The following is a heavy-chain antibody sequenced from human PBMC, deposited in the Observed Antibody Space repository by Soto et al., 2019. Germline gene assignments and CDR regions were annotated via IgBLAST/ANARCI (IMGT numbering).Heavy chain of an antibody. CDR3: ARDHYYFWNGFTPSIWFHP. CDR1: GFLISSYA. CDR2: ISSHGDTT. J-gene: IGHJ5*02. V-gene: IGHV3-23*01. D-gene: IGHD3-3*01. Sequence: GGSLSLSCEASGFLISSYAMNWVRQAPGKGLEWVSSISSHGDTTYYVESLRGISTDSRDNYNSPLLRQMTGLRAGEKDVYLCARDHYYFWNGFTPSIWFHPWGQGTLVTVSS.